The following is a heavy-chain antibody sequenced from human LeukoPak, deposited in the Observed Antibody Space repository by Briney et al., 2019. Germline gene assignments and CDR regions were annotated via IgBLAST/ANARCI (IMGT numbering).Heavy chain of an antibody. CDR2: MHPDNGNT. D-gene: IGHD5-24*01. CDR1: GYAFTNYD. J-gene: IGHJ3*02. V-gene: IGHV1-8*01. Sequence: GASVKVSCKTSGYAFTNYDINWVRQAPGQGLEWMGWMHPDNGNTGYAQKFQGRVTMTRNTSITTAYMELRSLRSDDTAVYYCARVESRGAFDIWGQGTMVTVSS. CDR3: ARVESRGAFDI.